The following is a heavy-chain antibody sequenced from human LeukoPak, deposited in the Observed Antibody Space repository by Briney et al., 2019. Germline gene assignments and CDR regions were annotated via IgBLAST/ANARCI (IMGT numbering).Heavy chain of an antibody. CDR3: TRVGDGDYAISDY. J-gene: IGHJ4*02. CDR1: GCTFGDYA. V-gene: IGHV3-49*04. CDR2: IRSKADGGTT. D-gene: IGHD4-17*01. Sequence: GGSLRLSCTASGCTFGDYAMSWVRQAPGKGREGVGFIRSKADGGTTEYAASVKGRFTISRDDSKSFAYLQMNSLKTEDTAVYYCTRVGDGDYAISDYWGPGTLVTVSS.